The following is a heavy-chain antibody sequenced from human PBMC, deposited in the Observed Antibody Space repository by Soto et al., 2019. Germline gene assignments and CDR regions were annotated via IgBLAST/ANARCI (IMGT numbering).Heavy chain of an antibody. J-gene: IGHJ4*02. CDR1: GYTFSSYA. CDR2: VDPNGGGS. V-gene: IGHV1-2*04. Sequence: ASVKVSCKASGYTFSSYAFSWVRQAPGQGLEWMGWVDPNGGGSNSAQKFQGSVTMTWDTSITTAYLDLTRLTTNDTATYFCATWVDYGDFEGFDFWGQGTLVTVSS. D-gene: IGHD4-17*01. CDR3: ATWVDYGDFEGFDF.